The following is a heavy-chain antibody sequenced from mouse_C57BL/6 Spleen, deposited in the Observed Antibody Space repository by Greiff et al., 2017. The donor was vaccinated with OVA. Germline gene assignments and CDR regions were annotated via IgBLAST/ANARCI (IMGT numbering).Heavy chain of an antibody. V-gene: IGHV3-6*01. CDR1: GYSITSGYY. CDR2: ISYDGSN. Sequence: ESGPGLVKPSQSLSLTCSVTGYSITSGYYWNWIRQFPGNKLEWMGYISYDGSNNYNPSLKNRISITRDTSKNQFFLKLNSVTTEDTATYYCARDPSRRYFDVWGTGTTVTVSS. D-gene: IGHD3-3*01. CDR3: ARDPSRRYFDV. J-gene: IGHJ1*03.